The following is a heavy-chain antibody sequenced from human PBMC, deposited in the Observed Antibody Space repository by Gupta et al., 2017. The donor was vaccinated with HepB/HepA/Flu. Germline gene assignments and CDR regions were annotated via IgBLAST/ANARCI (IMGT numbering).Heavy chain of an antibody. V-gene: IGHV3-30-3*01. Sequence: QVQLVESGGGVVQPGRSLRLSCAATGLTFLRYAMLWVRQAPGKGLEWVAVISYDGSNKYYADSVKGRFTIARANSKNTLYLQMNSLRAEDTAVYYCAREAVVRSYCDYWGQGTLVTVSS. CDR1: GLTFLRYA. CDR2: ISYDGSNK. CDR3: AREAVVRSYCDY. J-gene: IGHJ4*02. D-gene: IGHD4-23*01.